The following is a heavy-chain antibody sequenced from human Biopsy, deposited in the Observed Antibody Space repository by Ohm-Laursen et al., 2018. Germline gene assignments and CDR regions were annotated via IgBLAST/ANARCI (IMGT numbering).Heavy chain of an antibody. D-gene: IGHD3-10*01. CDR1: GFTFSSYG. CDR2: IWYDGSNK. CDR3: ARDRYYGSANYFGYYNMDV. Sequence: SLRHSCTASGFTFSSYGMHWVRQAPGKGLEWVAVIWYDGSNKYYADSVKGRFTISRDNSKNTLFLQMNNLRAEDTAVYYCARDRYYGSANYFGYYNMDVWGQGTTVTVSS. J-gene: IGHJ6*02. V-gene: IGHV3-33*01.